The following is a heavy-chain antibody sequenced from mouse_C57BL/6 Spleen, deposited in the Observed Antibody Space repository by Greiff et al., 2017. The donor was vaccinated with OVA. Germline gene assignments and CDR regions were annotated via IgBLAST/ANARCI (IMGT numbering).Heavy chain of an antibody. CDR3: ARSDSSGYVGY. CDR1: GYTFTSYW. J-gene: IGHJ2*01. CDR2: IHPKSGST. Sequence: QVQLQQPGAELVKPGASVKLSCKASGYTFTSYWMHWVKQRPGQGLEWIGMIHPKSGSTNYNEKFKSKATLTVDKSSSTAYMQLSSLTSEDSAVYYCARSDSSGYVGYWGQGTTLTVSS. V-gene: IGHV1-64*01. D-gene: IGHD3-2*02.